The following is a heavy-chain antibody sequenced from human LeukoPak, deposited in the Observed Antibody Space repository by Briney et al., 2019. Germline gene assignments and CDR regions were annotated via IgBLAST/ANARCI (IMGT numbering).Heavy chain of an antibody. CDR3: ARVGQLDFAGMDV. Sequence: PSETLSLTCTVSGGAISSRTYYWGWIRQPPGKGLEWIGSIYYTGSTYYNPSLKSRVTISVDTSKNQFSLKLSSVTAADTAVYYCARVGQLDFAGMDVWGQGTTVTVSS. CDR2: IYYTGST. D-gene: IGHD6-6*01. V-gene: IGHV4-39*07. J-gene: IGHJ6*02. CDR1: GGAISSRTYY.